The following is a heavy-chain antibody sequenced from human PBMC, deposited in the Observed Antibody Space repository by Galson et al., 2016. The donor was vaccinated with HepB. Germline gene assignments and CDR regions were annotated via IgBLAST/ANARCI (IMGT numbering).Heavy chain of an antibody. D-gene: IGHD5-12*01. J-gene: IGHJ1*01. V-gene: IGHV1-46*01. CDR3: ARQEEDFDESGFTSYEYLQY. CDR1: GYTFTSFS. Sequence: SVKVSCKASGYTFTSFSIHWVRQAPGQGLEWMGTINPSGGGTSSAPRFQDRVTITRDTSTSTVYLEVSSLRSEDTAVYYCARQEEDFDESGFTSYEYLQYWGQGTVITVSS. CDR2: INPSGGGT.